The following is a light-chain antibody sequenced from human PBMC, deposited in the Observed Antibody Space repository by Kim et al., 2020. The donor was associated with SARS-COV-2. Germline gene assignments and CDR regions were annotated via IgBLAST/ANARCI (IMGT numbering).Light chain of an antibody. Sequence: LSPGESATLSCRASRSVSSSLAWYQPNPAQAPRLLIYAASNRATGIPARFSGSGSGTDFTLTISSLEPEDFAVYYCQQRSNWPLTFGGGTKVDIK. CDR1: RSVSSS. CDR3: QQRSNWPLT. CDR2: AAS. V-gene: IGKV3-11*01. J-gene: IGKJ4*01.